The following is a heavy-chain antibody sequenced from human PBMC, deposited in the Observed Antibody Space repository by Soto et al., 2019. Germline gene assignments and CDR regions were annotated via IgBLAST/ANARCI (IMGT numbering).Heavy chain of an antibody. Sequence: QVQLQESGPGLVKPSGTLSLTCAVSGGSISSSNWWSWVRQPPGKGLEWIGEIYHSESTNYNPSLKSRXXIXVXXSKNQFSLKLSSVTAADTAVYYCAREVGGTSYFDYWGQGTLVTVSS. CDR3: AREVGGTSYFDY. CDR2: IYHSEST. V-gene: IGHV4-4*02. CDR1: GGSISSSNW. J-gene: IGHJ4*02. D-gene: IGHD3-10*01.